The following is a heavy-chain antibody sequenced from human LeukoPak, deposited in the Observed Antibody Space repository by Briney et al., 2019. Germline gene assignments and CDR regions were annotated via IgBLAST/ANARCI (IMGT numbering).Heavy chain of an antibody. J-gene: IGHJ4*01. Sequence: GGSLRLSCAASGFTFSSYWMSWVRQAPGKGLEWVANIKQDGSEIYYVDSVKGRFTISRDNAKNSLYLQMSSLRAEDTAVYYCARAGFGVPFDYWGQGTLVTVSS. V-gene: IGHV3-7*01. D-gene: IGHD3-3*01. CDR2: IKQDGSEI. CDR1: GFTFSSYW. CDR3: ARAGFGVPFDY.